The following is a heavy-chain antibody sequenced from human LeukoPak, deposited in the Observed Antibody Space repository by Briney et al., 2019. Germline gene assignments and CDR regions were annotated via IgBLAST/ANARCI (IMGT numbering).Heavy chain of an antibody. J-gene: IGHJ4*02. CDR2: IPYDGSNK. CDR1: GFTFSSYG. Sequence: PGGSLRLSCAASGFTFSSYGMHWVRQAPGKGLEWVAVIPYDGSNKYYADSVKGRFTISRDNSKNTLYLQMNSLRAEDTAVYYCAKEEGFIRSLDYWGQGTLVTVSS. V-gene: IGHV3-30*18. D-gene: IGHD2-15*01. CDR3: AKEEGFIRSLDY.